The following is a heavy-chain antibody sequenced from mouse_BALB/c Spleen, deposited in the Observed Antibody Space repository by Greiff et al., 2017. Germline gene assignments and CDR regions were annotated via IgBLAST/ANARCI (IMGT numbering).Heavy chain of an antibody. V-gene: IGHV2-6-2*01. J-gene: IGHJ4*01. CDR1: GFSLTSYG. CDR2: IWSDGST. D-gene: IGHD1-1*01. CDR3: ARHYGSSYYYAMDY. Sequence: VKLVESGPDLVAPSQSLSITCTVSGFSLTSYGVHWVRQPPGKGLEWLVVIWSDGSTTYNSALKSRLSISKDNSKSQVFLKMNSLQTDDTAMYYCARHYGSSYYYAMDYWGQGTSVTVSS.